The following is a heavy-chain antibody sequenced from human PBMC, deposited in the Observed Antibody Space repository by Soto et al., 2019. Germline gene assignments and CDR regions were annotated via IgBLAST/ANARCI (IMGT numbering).Heavy chain of an antibody. D-gene: IGHD3-3*01. CDR3: AGLQGFWSGYYTGSGTNWFDP. CDR2: IYYSGST. V-gene: IGHV4-39*01. Sequence: SETLSLTCTVSGGSISSSSYYWGWIRQPPGKGLEWIGSIYYSGSTYYNPSLKSRVTISVDTSKNQFSLKLSSVTAADTAVYYCAGLQGFWSGYYTGSGTNWFDPWGQGTLVTVSS. CDR1: GGSISSSSYY. J-gene: IGHJ5*02.